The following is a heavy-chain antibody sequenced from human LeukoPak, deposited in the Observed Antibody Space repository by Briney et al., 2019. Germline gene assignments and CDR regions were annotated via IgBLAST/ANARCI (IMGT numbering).Heavy chain of an antibody. Sequence: SSQTLSLTCAVSGGSISSGGYSWSWIRQPPGKGLEWIGDIYDSGSTYYNPSLKSRVTISVDRSKNQFSLNLSSVTAADTAVYYCARERIGDCYFDYWGQGNLVTVSS. CDR1: GGSISSGGYS. J-gene: IGHJ4*02. CDR3: ARERIGDCYFDY. CDR2: IYDSGST. V-gene: IGHV4-30-2*01. D-gene: IGHD3-10*01.